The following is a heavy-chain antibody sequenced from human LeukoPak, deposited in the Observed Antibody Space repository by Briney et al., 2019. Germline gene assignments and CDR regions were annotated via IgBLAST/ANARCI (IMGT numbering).Heavy chain of an antibody. CDR1: GFTFSNYW. V-gene: IGHV3-7*01. CDR2: IKQDRSET. Sequence: GGSLRLSCAASGFTFSNYWMSWVRQAPGKGLEWVANIKQDRSETYYVDSVKGRFTISRDNAKSSLYLQMNSLRTEDTAVYYCARDYNLGQGTLVTVSS. J-gene: IGHJ4*02. CDR3: ARDYN.